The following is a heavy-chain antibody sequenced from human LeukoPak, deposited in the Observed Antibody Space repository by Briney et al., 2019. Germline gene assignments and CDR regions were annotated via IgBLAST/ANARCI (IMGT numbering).Heavy chain of an antibody. CDR2: INTNTGNP. V-gene: IGHV7-4-1*02. CDR3: ARDHVKLGSNFHPFDAFDI. D-gene: IGHD7-27*01. CDR1: GYTFTSYA. Sequence: ASVKVSCKASGYTFTSYAMNWVRQAPGQGLEWMGWINTNTGNPTYAQGFPGRVVFSLDTSVSTAYLQISSLKAEDTAVYYCARDHVKLGSNFHPFDAFDIWGQGTMVTVSS. J-gene: IGHJ3*02.